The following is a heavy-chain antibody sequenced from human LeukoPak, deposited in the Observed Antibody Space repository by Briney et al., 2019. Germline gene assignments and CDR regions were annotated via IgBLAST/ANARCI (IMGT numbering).Heavy chain of an antibody. J-gene: IGHJ4*02. CDR1: GFTFSSYT. Sequence: GGSLRLSCAASGFTFSSYTMNWVRQAPGKGLEWVSIISSGSSYIHYADSVKGRFTISRDNAKNSLYLQMNSLRAEDTAVYYCAKDEKVRGVIVYWGQGTLVTVSS. CDR3: AKDEKVRGVIVY. V-gene: IGHV3-21*04. CDR2: ISSGSSYI. D-gene: IGHD3-10*01.